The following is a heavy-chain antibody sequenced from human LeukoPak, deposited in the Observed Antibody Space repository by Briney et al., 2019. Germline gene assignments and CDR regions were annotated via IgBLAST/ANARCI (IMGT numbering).Heavy chain of an antibody. CDR3: ARTTADTLGAFDY. CDR2: IKSTSTYI. Sequence: PGGSLKLSCAASGFTFSSYSMNWVRQAPGKGLEWVSAIKSTSTYIYYADSVKGRFTISRDNAKNSLFLQMNSLRAEDTALHYCARTTADTLGAFDYWGQGTLVTVSS. CDR1: GFTFSSYS. D-gene: IGHD3-16*01. V-gene: IGHV3-21*01. J-gene: IGHJ4*02.